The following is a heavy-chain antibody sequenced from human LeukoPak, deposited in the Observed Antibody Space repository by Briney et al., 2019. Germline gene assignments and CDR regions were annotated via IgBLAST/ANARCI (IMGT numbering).Heavy chain of an antibody. D-gene: IGHD3-9*01. V-gene: IGHV1-18*01. J-gene: IGHJ4*02. CDR2: ISAYNGNT. CDR3: AREFTGYYSRGFDY. Sequence: GASVKVSCKASGYTFTSYDISWVRQAPGQGLEWMGWISAYNGNTNYAQKLQGRVTMTTDTSTSTVYMELSSLRSEDTAVYYCAREFTGYYSRGFDYWGQGTLVTVSS. CDR1: GYTFTSYD.